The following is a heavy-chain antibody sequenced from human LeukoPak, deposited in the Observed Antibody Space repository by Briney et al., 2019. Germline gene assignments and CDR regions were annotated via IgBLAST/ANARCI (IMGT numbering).Heavy chain of an antibody. D-gene: IGHD1-26*01. J-gene: IGHJ4*02. Sequence: GGSLRLSCAASGFTFSTYGMHWVRQAPGKGLEWVAFIQYDGSDKYYADSVKGRFTISRDNSTNTLYLQMNSLRPEDTAVYYCAKNRSGSYIDYWGQGTLVTVSS. CDR2: IQYDGSDK. CDR3: AKNRSGSYIDY. CDR1: GFTFSTYG. V-gene: IGHV3-30*02.